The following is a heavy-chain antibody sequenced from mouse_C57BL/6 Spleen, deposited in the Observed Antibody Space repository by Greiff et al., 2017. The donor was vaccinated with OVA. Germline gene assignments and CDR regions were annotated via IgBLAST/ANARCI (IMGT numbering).Heavy chain of an antibody. CDR2: IYPGSGST. J-gene: IGHJ1*03. V-gene: IGHV1-55*01. D-gene: IGHD1-1*01. Sequence: LQQPGAELVKPGASVKMSCKASGYTFTSYWITWVKQRPGQGLEWIGDIYPGSGSTNYNEKFKSKATLTVDTSTSTAYMQLSSLTSEDAAVYYYARDYYDSRYGCYGYFDVWGTGTTVTVSS. CDR1: GYTFTSYW. CDR3: ARDYYDSRYGCYGYFDV.